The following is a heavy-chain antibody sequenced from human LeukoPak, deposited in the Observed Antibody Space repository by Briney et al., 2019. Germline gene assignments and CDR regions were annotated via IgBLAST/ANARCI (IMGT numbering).Heavy chain of an antibody. J-gene: IGHJ4*02. CDR1: GFTFSSYA. CDR2: ISYDGSNK. CDR3: ARDFAAGSGAIDY. Sequence: GGSLRLSCAASGFTFSSYAMHWVRRAPGKGLEWVAVISYDGSNKYYADSVKGRFTISRDNSKNTLYLQMNSLRAEDTAVYYCARDFAAGSGAIDYWGQGTLVTVSS. D-gene: IGHD3-10*01. V-gene: IGHV3-30-3*01.